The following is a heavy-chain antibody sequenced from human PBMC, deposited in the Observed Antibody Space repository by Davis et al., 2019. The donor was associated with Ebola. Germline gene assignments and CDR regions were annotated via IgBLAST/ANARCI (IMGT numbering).Heavy chain of an antibody. J-gene: IGHJ4*02. V-gene: IGHV3-48*01. CDR2: IDSSSNLV. CDR1: GFTFSVYS. D-gene: IGHD7-27*01. Sequence: GESLKISCAASGFTFSVYSMNWVRQAPGKGLECVAHIDSSSNLVYYADSVKGRFTVSRDNSKNLLYLQMNSLRAEDTAFYYCARDDWGPAYWGQGTLVTVSS. CDR3: ARDDWGPAY.